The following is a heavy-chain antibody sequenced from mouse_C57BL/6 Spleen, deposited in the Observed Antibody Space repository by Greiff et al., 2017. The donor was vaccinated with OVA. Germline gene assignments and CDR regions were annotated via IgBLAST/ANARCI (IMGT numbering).Heavy chain of an antibody. CDR1: GYTFTDYY. CDR2: INPNNGGT. Sequence: EVQLQQSGPAMVKPGASVKISCKASGYTFTDYYMNWVKQSHGKSLEWIGDINPNNGGTSYNQKFKGKATLTVDKSSSTAYMELRSLTSEDSAVYYCARPIITTWYFDYWGQGTTLTVSS. CDR3: ARPIITTWYFDY. D-gene: IGHD1-1*01. V-gene: IGHV1-26*01. J-gene: IGHJ2*01.